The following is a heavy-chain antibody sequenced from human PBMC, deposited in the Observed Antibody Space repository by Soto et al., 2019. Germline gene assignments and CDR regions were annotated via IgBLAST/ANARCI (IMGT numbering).Heavy chain of an antibody. D-gene: IGHD3-22*01. J-gene: IGHJ5*02. CDR1: GFTFSDYY. Sequence: QVQLVESGGGLVKPGGSLRLSCAASGFTFSDYYMSWIRQAPGKGLEWVSYISSSSSYTNYADSVKGRFTISRDNAKNSLYLQMNSLRAEDTAVYYCARVTGYYDSSGYSPNWFDPWGQGTLVTVSS. CDR2: ISSSSSYT. CDR3: ARVTGYYDSSGYSPNWFDP. V-gene: IGHV3-11*06.